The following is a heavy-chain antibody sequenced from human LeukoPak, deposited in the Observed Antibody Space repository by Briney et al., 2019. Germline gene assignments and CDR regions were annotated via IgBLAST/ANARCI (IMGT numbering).Heavy chain of an antibody. CDR3: ARVARCTSCFDVDY. D-gene: IGHD2-2*01. CDR1: GYTFTSYD. Sequence: ASVKVSCKASGYTFTSYDINWVRQATGQGLEWMGWMNPNSGNTGYAQKFQGRVTITRNTSISTAYMELSSLRSEDTAVYYCARVARCTSCFDVDYWGQGTLVTVSS. CDR2: MNPNSGNT. V-gene: IGHV1-8*03. J-gene: IGHJ4*02.